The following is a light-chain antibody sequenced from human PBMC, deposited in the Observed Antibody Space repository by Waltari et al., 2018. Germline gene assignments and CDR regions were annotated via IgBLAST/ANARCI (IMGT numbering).Light chain of an antibody. J-gene: IGKJ4*01. CDR3: QQSYSTPLT. CDR2: AAS. Sequence: DIQMTQSPSPLPASVGDRVTITCRASQSISSYLNWYQQKPGKAPKLLIYAASSLQSGVPSRFSGSGSGTDFTLTISSLQPEDFATYYCQQSYSTPLTFGGGTKVEIK. CDR1: QSISSY. V-gene: IGKV1-39*01.